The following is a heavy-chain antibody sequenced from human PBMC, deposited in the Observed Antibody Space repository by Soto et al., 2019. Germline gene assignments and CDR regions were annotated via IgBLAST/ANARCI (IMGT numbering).Heavy chain of an antibody. CDR3: ASHFGVVIGYYGMDV. J-gene: IGHJ6*02. CDR1: GFTVSSNY. Sequence: PGGSLRLSCAASGFTVSSNYMSWVRQAPGKGLEWVSVIYSGGSTYYADSVKGRFAISRDNSKNTLYLQMNSLRAEDTAVYYCASHFGVVIGYYGMDVWGQGTTVTVSS. D-gene: IGHD3-3*01. CDR2: IYSGGST. V-gene: IGHV3-53*01.